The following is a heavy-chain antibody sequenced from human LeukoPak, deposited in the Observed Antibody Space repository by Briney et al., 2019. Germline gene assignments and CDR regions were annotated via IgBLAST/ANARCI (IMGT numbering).Heavy chain of an antibody. CDR2: INHSGST. Sequence: PSETLSLTCAVYGGSFSGYYWSWIRQPPGKGLEWIGEINHSGSTNYNPSLKSRVTISVDTSKNQFSLKLSSVTAADTAVYYCARATVTSLYYYYMDVWGKGTTVTVSS. V-gene: IGHV4-34*01. CDR1: GGSFSGYY. D-gene: IGHD4-17*01. J-gene: IGHJ6*03. CDR3: ARATVTSLYYYYMDV.